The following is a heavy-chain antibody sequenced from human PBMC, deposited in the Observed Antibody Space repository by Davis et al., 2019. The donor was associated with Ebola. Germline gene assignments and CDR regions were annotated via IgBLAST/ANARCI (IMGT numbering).Heavy chain of an antibody. D-gene: IGHD1-14*01. CDR1: GGSLRNYY. Sequence: SETLSPTCTAPGGSLRNYYWSWIRQSPGKGLEWIGYIYYSGGTDYNPSLKRRVTISVDTSRNQFSLKIRSVTAADTAVYYCARNSITKFNWLGPWGQGALVTVSS. J-gene: IGHJ5*02. V-gene: IGHV4-59*01. CDR3: ARNSITKFNWLGP. CDR2: IYYSGGT.